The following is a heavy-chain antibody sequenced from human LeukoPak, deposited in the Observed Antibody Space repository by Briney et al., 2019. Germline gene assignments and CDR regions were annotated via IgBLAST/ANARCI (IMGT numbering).Heavy chain of an antibody. Sequence: ASVTVSCKASGYTFTGYYMHWVRQAPGQGLEWMGWINPNSGGTNYAQKFQGRVTLTSDTSISTAYMELSRLRSDDTAVYYCARTTLQTLGAWGQGTLVTVSS. CDR3: ARTTLQTLGA. J-gene: IGHJ5*02. CDR1: GYTFTGYY. CDR2: INPNSGGT. D-gene: IGHD4-11*01. V-gene: IGHV1-2*02.